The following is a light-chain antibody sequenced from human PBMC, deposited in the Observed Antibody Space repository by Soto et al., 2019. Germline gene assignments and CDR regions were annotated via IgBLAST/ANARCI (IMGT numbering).Light chain of an antibody. Sequence: EIVLTQSPATLSLSPGERAILSCRTSQSVSSYLARYQQKPGQAPRLLIYAASSRATGIPDRFSGSGSGTDFTLTIDGLEPEDFVVYYCPQYGYSPITFGQGTRLEI. V-gene: IGKV3-20*01. J-gene: IGKJ5*01. CDR1: QSVSSY. CDR3: PQYGYSPIT. CDR2: AAS.